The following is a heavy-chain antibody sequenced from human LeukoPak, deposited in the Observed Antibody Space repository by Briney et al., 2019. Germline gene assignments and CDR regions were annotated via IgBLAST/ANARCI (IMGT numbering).Heavy chain of an antibody. D-gene: IGHD6-6*01. CDR2: IYHSGST. Sequence: SGTLSLTCAVSGGSISSSNWWSWVRQPPGKGLEWIGEIYHSGSTNYNPSLKSRVTISVDKSKNQFSLKLNSVTAADTAVYYCTRRGRHSSNSFDYWGQGTLVTVSS. V-gene: IGHV4-4*02. CDR3: TRRGRHSSNSFDY. J-gene: IGHJ4*02. CDR1: GGSISSSNW.